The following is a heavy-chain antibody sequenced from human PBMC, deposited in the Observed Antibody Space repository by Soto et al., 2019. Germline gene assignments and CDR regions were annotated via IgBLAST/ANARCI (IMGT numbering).Heavy chain of an antibody. J-gene: IGHJ3*01. Sequence: QVQLVQSGAEVRKPGASVNISCRASGFTFSDHLINWVRQVPGQSREWMGWFNPDYGNTKYSQTFQGRVTISRHSSARIVYVEVSDLTSEDTAVFYCASDILSVGPRANDAFDVWGQGTMVTVSS. CDR1: GFTFSDHL. V-gene: IGHV1-3*01. CDR3: ASDILSVGPRANDAFDV. CDR2: FNPDYGNT. D-gene: IGHD2-8*02.